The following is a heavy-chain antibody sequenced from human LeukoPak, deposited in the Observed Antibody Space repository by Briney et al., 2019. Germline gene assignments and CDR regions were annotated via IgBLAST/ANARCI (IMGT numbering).Heavy chain of an antibody. V-gene: IGHV3-74*01. CDR3: ARSVPWQAAFDI. Sequence: PGGSLRLSCAASGFTFSSYWMHWVRQAPGKGLMWVSRINTDGSGTTYADSVRGRFTISRDNAETTLYLQMSSLRAEDTAVYYCARSVPWQAAFDIWGQGTMVTVSS. CDR1: GFTFSSYW. J-gene: IGHJ3*02. CDR2: INTDGSGT.